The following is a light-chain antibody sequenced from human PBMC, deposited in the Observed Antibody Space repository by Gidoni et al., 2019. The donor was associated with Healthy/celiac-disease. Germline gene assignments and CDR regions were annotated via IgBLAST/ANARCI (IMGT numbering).Light chain of an antibody. J-gene: IGLJ2*01. Sequence: SYELTQPPSVSVSPGQTASITCSGDQLGDKYACWYQQKQGQSPVLVIYQDSKRPAGIPERFSGSSSGNTATLTISGTQAMDEANYYCQAWDSSTVVFDGGTKLTVL. CDR2: QDS. CDR3: QAWDSSTVV. V-gene: IGLV3-1*01. CDR1: QLGDKY.